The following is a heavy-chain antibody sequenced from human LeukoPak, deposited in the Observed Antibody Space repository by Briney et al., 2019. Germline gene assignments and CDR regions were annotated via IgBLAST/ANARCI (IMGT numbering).Heavy chain of an antibody. CDR1: GGSFSGYY. Sequence: SETLSLTCAVDGGSFSGYYWSWIRQPPGKGLEWIGEINHSGSTNYNPSLKSRVTISVDTSKNQFSLKLSSVTAADTAVYYCARGRAYSSSWYEYWRRWFDPWGQGTLVTVSS. J-gene: IGHJ5*02. CDR2: INHSGST. V-gene: IGHV4-34*01. CDR3: ARGRAYSSSWYEYWRRWFDP. D-gene: IGHD6-13*01.